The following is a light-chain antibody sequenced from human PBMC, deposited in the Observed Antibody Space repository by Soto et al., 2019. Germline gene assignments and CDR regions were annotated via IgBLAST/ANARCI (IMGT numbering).Light chain of an antibody. CDR2: DAS. J-gene: IGKJ1*01. CDR1: QSVYSSY. V-gene: IGKV3-20*01. Sequence: EIQLTQSPCTLSSSPGERATISCRASQSVYSSYLAWYQQRPGQAPRLLFYDASIRATGIPDRFSGSGSGTDFSLTISRLEPEDFAVYYCHQYGSSPWTFGQGTKVDIK. CDR3: HQYGSSPWT.